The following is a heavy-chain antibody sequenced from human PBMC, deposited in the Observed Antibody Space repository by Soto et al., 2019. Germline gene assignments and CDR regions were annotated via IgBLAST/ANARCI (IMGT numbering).Heavy chain of an antibody. CDR2: IYPGDSET. Sequence: PGESLKISCKGSGNSFTNYWVAWVRQMPGKGLEWMGIIYPGDSETRYSPSFQGQVTMSVDKSISTAYLQWSSLKASDTAMYYCARRGSSGWYSAAYWGQGTLVTVSS. CDR3: ARRGSSGWYSAAY. CDR1: GNSFTNYW. J-gene: IGHJ4*02. V-gene: IGHV5-51*01. D-gene: IGHD6-19*01.